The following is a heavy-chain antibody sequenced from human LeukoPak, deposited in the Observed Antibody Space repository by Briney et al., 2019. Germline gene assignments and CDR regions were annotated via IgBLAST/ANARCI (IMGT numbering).Heavy chain of an antibody. V-gene: IGHV3-48*01. CDR1: GFSFSSYS. Sequence: LAGGSLRLSCAASGFSFSSYSMNWVRQAPGKGLEWVSYISSSTTTIYYADSVKGRFTISRDNAKNSLYLQMNSLRAEDTAVFYCARTPYDFWSASYSYYFDYWGQGTLVTVSS. D-gene: IGHD3-3*01. CDR2: ISSSTTTI. CDR3: ARTPYDFWSASYSYYFDY. J-gene: IGHJ4*02.